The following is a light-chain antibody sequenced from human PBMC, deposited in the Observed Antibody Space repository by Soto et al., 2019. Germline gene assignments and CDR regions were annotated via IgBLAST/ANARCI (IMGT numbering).Light chain of an antibody. CDR2: GAS. Sequence: EIVLTQSPGTLSLSPGDRATLFCRASQSVSSTHLAWYHQKPGQAPRLLIYGASTRASGIPDRFSGSWSGTDFTLTISRLETEDFAVYYCHQYGSSPQTFGQGTKVEI. CDR3: HQYGSSPQT. J-gene: IGKJ1*01. V-gene: IGKV3-20*01. CDR1: QSVSSTH.